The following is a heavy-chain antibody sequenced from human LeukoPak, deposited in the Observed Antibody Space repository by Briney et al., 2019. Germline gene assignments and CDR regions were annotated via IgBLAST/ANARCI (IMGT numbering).Heavy chain of an antibody. J-gene: IGHJ4*02. CDR2: IKSDGTSI. CDR1: GFTFSNYW. V-gene: IGHV3-74*01. D-gene: IGHD2-15*01. Sequence: GGSLRLSCAASGFTFSNYWMHWVRQAPGKGLVWVSRIKSDGTSINYADSVKGRFTISRDNAKNTLFLQMNSLGAEDTAVYYCASRGGQSSFDYWGQGTLVTVSS. CDR3: ASRGGQSSFDY.